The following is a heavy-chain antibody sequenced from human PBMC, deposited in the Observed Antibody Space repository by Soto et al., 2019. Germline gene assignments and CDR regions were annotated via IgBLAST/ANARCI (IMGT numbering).Heavy chain of an antibody. D-gene: IGHD5-18*01. CDR3: ARGSIQLRQNWFDP. V-gene: IGHV1-8*01. Sequence: GASVKVSCKASGYTSTNLDINWVRQATGQGLEWMGWMNPNSDTGYAQKFQGRVTMTRDTSTSTVYMELSSLRSEDTAVYYCARGSIQLRQNWFDPWGQGTLVTVSS. J-gene: IGHJ5*02. CDR2: MNPNSDT. CDR1: GYTSTNLD.